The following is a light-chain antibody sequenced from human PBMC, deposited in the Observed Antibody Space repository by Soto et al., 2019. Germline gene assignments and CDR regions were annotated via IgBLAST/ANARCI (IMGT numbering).Light chain of an antibody. CDR1: QSLVHGDGNTS. J-gene: IGKJ2*01. CDR2: KIS. V-gene: IGKV2-24*01. CDR3: MRATHYPRT. Sequence: DIVMTQTPLSSPVTLGQPASISCRSIQSLVHGDGNTSLSWLQQRPGQTTRLLIYKISKRSSGVQDRFSGSGAGTDLTLKLSKLEPEDVSVYYGMRATHYPRTLGQGKRRDIK.